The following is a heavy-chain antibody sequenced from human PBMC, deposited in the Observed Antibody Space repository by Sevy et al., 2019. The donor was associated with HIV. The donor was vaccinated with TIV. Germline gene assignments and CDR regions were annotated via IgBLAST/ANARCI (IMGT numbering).Heavy chain of an antibody. D-gene: IGHD1-26*01. CDR1: GFTFREAW. Sequence: GGSLRLSFAASGFTFREAWMSWVRQAPGKGLEWVGRIKSKTDAATRDFAAPVRGRLSISRDDSANTVYLVMNNLKPEDTGVYYCAAGTGSSDFDYWGQGTLVTVSS. J-gene: IGHJ4*02. V-gene: IGHV3-15*01. CDR3: AAGTGSSDFDY. CDR2: IKSKTDAATR.